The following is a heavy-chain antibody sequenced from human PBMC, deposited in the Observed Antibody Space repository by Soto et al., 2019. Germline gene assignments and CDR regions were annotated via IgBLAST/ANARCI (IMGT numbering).Heavy chain of an antibody. Sequence: QVQLVQSGAEVKKPGSSVKVSCKASGGTFSSYAISWVRQAPGQGLEWMGGIIPIFGTANYAQKFQGRVTITADESTSTAYMELSSLRSEDTAVYYCARDPGEPSIAVAGTLSRFDPWGQGTLVTVSS. CDR2: IIPIFGTA. CDR3: ARDPGEPSIAVAGTLSRFDP. D-gene: IGHD6-19*01. J-gene: IGHJ5*02. CDR1: GGTFSSYA. V-gene: IGHV1-69*12.